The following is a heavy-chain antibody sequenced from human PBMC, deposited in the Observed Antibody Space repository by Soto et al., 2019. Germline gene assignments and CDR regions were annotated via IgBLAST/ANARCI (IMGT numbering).Heavy chain of an antibody. J-gene: IGHJ6*02. CDR3: TRTINFGLPGNGMDV. CDR1: GYNFITDW. D-gene: IGHD3-16*01. Sequence: GESLKISCKGSGYNFITDWISWVRQMPGKGLEWMGRIDPTDSYTKYSPSLEGHVTISADKSISTAYLQWSSLKASDSAVYYCTRTINFGLPGNGMDVWGQGTTVTVSS. CDR2: IDPTDSYT. V-gene: IGHV5-10-1*01.